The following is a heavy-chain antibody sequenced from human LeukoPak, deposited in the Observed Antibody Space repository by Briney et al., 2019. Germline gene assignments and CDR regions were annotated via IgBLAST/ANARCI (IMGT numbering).Heavy chain of an antibody. D-gene: IGHD3-10*01. V-gene: IGHV3-7*03. Sequence: DSVKGRFTISRDNAKKSLYLQMNSLRAEATAVHYCAGGARVGVITYWGEGALVTVSS. J-gene: IGHJ4*02. CDR3: AGGARVGVITY.